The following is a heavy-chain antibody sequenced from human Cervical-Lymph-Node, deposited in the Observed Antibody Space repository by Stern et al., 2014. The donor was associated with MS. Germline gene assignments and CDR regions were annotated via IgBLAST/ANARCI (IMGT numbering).Heavy chain of an antibody. CDR2: SPYRGNA. J-gene: IGHJ5*02. CDR3: ARTDILLLDH. CDR1: GGSIRSDDYY. Sequence: VHLVESGPGLVKPSQTLSLTCTVSGGSIRSDDYYWTWIRQAPGKGLEWIGYSPYRGNAYYTPSLRGRVYISVDTSKNQFSLKLTSVTAADTAVYFCARTDILLLDHWGQGKLVIVSS. D-gene: IGHD3-10*01. V-gene: IGHV4-30-4*01.